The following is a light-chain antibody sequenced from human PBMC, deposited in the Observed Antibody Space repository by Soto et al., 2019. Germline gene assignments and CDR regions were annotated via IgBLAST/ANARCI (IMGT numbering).Light chain of an antibody. CDR3: QQRHMWPIT. CDR2: DAY. J-gene: IGKJ5*01. CDR1: QSFRGL. V-gene: IGKV3-11*01. Sequence: VLTQSPVTLSLSPGERATLSCRASQSFRGLLAWYQQKPGQAPRLLIYDAYNSATGIPPRFSGSGSGTDFTLTISSLEPEDSAVYYCQQRHMWPITFGQGTRLEIK.